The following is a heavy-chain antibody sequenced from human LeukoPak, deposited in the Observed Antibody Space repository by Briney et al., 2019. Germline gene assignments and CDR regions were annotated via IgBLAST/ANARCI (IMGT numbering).Heavy chain of an antibody. CDR1: GFTFNIYA. J-gene: IGHJ4*02. CDR2: ITSSGDAT. Sequence: QSGGSLRLXCAASGFTFNIYAMSWVRQAPGKELEWVSSITSSGDATFHADSVKDRFTISRDNSKSTLYLQMSRLRAEDTAVYYCAKDDYDILTGYYSIDYWGRGTLVTVSS. D-gene: IGHD3-9*01. V-gene: IGHV3-23*01. CDR3: AKDDYDILTGYYSIDY.